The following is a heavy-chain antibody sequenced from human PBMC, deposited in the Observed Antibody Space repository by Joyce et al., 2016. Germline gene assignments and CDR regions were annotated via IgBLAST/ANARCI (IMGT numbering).Heavy chain of an antibody. CDR1: GASISDYY. J-gene: IGHJ4*02. V-gene: IGHV4-59*01. CDR2: IHYRGST. D-gene: IGHD1-1*01. Sequence: QVQLQESGPGLVKPSDTLSLTCTVSGASISDYYWRWIRQPPGKGLEWIGYIHYRGSTKSNPSLTSRVTISVDTSNNQFSLSLRSVTTADTAVYYCAKDRGRSTGEFDFWGQGTLVTVSS. CDR3: AKDRGRSTGEFDF.